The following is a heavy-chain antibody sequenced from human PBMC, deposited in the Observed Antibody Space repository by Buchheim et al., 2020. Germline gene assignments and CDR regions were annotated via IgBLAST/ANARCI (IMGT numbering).Heavy chain of an antibody. J-gene: IGHJ6*02. D-gene: IGHD2-15*01. V-gene: IGHV1-46*01. CDR2: INPSGGST. Sequence: QVQLVQSGAEVKKPGASVKVSCKASGYTFTSYYMHWVRQAPGQGLEWMGIINPSGGSTSYAQKFQGRVTMTRDTSTSTGYMELSSLRSEDTAVYYCAREYSGGLGFRYGMDVWGQGTT. CDR1: GYTFTSYY. CDR3: AREYSGGLGFRYGMDV.